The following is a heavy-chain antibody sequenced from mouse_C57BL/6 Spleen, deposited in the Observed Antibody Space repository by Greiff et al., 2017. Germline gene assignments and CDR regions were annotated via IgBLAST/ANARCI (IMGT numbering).Heavy chain of an antibody. J-gene: IGHJ1*03. CDR2: INPNNGGT. Sequence: EVQLQQSGPELVKPGASVKISCKASGYTFTDYYMNWVKQSHGKSLEWIGDINPNNGGTSYNQKFKGKATLNVDKSSSTAYMELRSLTSEDSAVYYCARGEVDPLYWYFDVWGTGTTVTVSS. V-gene: IGHV1-26*01. CDR1: GYTFTDYY. D-gene: IGHD1-1*01. CDR3: ARGEVDPLYWYFDV.